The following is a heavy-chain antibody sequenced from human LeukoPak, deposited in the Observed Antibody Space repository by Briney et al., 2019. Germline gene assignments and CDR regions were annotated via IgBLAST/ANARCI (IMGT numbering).Heavy chain of an antibody. J-gene: IGHJ6*04. D-gene: IGHD3-10*01. CDR3: ARGVPFGEKGIDV. V-gene: IGHV3-13*01. CDR2: INIAGDT. CDR1: GFTFSSYD. Sequence: PGGSLRLSCAASGFTFSSYDMYWVRQSTGEGLEWVSDINIAGDTYYAASVKGRFTISRENAKNSLSLQMNSLRAGDTAVYYCARGVPFGEKGIDVWGKGTTVTVSS.